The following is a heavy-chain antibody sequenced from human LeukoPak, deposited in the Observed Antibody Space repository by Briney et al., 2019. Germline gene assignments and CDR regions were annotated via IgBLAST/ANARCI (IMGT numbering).Heavy chain of an antibody. CDR3: ARSYSSGWKGHEYFQH. CDR2: IYYSGST. Sequence: SETLSLTCTVSGGSISSGGYSWSWIRQHPGKGLEWIGYIYYSGSTYYNPSLKSRVTISVDTSKNQFSLKLSSVTAADTAVYYCARSYSSGWKGHEYFQHWGQGTLVTVSS. V-gene: IGHV4-31*03. D-gene: IGHD6-19*01. CDR1: GGSISSGGYS. J-gene: IGHJ1*01.